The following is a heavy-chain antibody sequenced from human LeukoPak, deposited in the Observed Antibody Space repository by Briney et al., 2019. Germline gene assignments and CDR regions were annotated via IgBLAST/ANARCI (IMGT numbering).Heavy chain of an antibody. CDR3: GRDYQMVVTYY. V-gene: IGHV1-69*05. J-gene: IGHJ4*02. Sequence: SVKVSCKASGGTFSSYAISWVRQAPGQGLEWMGRIIPIFGTANYAQKLKGRVTITTEESTSTAYMERGSQRSEDTAMYYWGRDYQMVVTYYWGQGTLVTVSS. CDR1: GGTFSSYA. CDR2: IIPIFGTA. D-gene: IGHD4-23*01.